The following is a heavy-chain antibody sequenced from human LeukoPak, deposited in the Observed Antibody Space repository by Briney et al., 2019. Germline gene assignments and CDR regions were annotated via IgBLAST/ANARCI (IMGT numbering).Heavy chain of an antibody. J-gene: IGHJ6*02. D-gene: IGHD5-18*01. CDR3: ARDQGLTAPPPYGLDV. CDR2: IIPVLNIA. Sequence: PVKPCCKTSGGTFSSSAITWVRQAPGQGLEWMGRIIPVLNIATYAQKFQGSVTITADTSTSTVYMELSSLRSEETAVYYCARDQGLTAPPPYGLDVWGQGPTVIV. V-gene: IGHV1-69*04. CDR1: GGTFSSSA.